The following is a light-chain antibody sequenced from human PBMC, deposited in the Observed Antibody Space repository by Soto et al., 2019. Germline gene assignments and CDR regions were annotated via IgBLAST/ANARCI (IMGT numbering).Light chain of an antibody. CDR2: GVS. Sequence: EIVMTQSPATLSVSPGERATLSCRASQSVSSNLAWYQQKPGQAPRLLIYGVSTRATGIPARFSGSGSETEFTLTISSLQSEDFAVYYCQHYNNWPRTFGQGTKVEIK. V-gene: IGKV3-15*01. CDR3: QHYNNWPRT. J-gene: IGKJ1*01. CDR1: QSVSSN.